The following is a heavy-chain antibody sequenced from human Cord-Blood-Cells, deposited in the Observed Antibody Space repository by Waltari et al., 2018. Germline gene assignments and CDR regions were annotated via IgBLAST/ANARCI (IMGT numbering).Heavy chain of an antibody. CDR2: NKSKTDGGTT. CDR1: GFTFSNAW. J-gene: IGHJ4*02. CDR3: TTFLTTVTDY. V-gene: IGHV3-15*01. D-gene: IGHD4-17*01. Sequence: EVQLVESGGGLVKTGGSLRLSCAASGFTFSNAWMSWVRQAPGKGLEGFGRNKSKTDGGTTDYAAPVKGRFTISRDDSKNTLYLQMNSLKTEYTAVYYCTTFLTTVTDYWGQGTLVTVSS.